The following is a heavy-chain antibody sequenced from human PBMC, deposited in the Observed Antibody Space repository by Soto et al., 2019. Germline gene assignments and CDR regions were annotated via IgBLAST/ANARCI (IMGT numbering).Heavy chain of an antibody. CDR2: MSPNTGNT. CDR1: GYTFTSYD. D-gene: IGHD2-15*01. J-gene: IGHJ4*02. V-gene: IGHV1-8*01. Sequence: ASVKVSGKASGYTFTSYDINWVRQAPGQGLEWMGWMSPNTGNTGQAQRFQGGLTMTRNTSISTAYMELTSLKSEDTAVYYCAISDCSGGSCYMLDYWGQGTLVTVSS. CDR3: AISDCSGGSCYMLDY.